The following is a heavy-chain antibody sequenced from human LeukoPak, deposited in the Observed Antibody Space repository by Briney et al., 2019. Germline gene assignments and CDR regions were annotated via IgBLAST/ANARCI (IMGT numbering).Heavy chain of an antibody. CDR2: IKQDGSEK. D-gene: IGHD2-21*01. J-gene: IGHJ4*02. CDR1: GFTFSSYW. CDR3: ARGCILWWDFDY. V-gene: IGHV3-7*04. Sequence: PGGSLRLSCADSGFTFSSYWMSWVRQAPGKGLEWVANIKQDGSEKYYVDSVKGRFTISRDNAKNSLYLQMNSLRAEDTAVYYCARGCILWWDFDYWGQGTLVTVSS.